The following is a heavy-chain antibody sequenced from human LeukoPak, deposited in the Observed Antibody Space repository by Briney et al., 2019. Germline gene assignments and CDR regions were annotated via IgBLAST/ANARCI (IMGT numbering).Heavy chain of an antibody. CDR3: ARDVAGAIYYYYYMDV. D-gene: IGHD6-19*01. V-gene: IGHV3-74*01. Sequence: PGGSLRLSCAASGFTFSSYWMHWVRQAPGKGLVWVSRVNNDGSTTNYADSVKGRFTISRDNTKNTLYLQMNSLRAEDTAVYYCARDVAGAIYYYYYMDVWGNGTTVTVSS. CDR2: VNNDGSTT. CDR1: GFTFSSYW. J-gene: IGHJ6*03.